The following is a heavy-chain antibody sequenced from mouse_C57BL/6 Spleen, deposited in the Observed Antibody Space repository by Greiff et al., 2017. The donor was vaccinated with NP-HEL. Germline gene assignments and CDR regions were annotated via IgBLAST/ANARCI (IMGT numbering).Heavy chain of an antibody. D-gene: IGHD2-1*01. CDR3: ARHDGNYVPFDY. CDR1: GYTFTSYW. CDR2: IDPNSGGT. J-gene: IGHJ2*01. V-gene: IGHV1-72*01. Sequence: QVHVKQPGAELVKPGASVKLSCKASGYTFTSYWMHWVKQRPGRGLEWIGRIDPNSGGTKYNEKFKSKATLTVDKPSSTAYLQLSSLTSEDSAVYYGARHDGNYVPFDYWGQGTTLTVSS.